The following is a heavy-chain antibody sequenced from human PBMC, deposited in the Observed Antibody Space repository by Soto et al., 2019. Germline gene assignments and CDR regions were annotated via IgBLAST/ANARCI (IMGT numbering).Heavy chain of an antibody. J-gene: IGHJ5*02. CDR3: VGDGTNTLRDWLDP. Sequence: SETLSLTCTVSGASISGFYWSWIRKSAGKGLEWIGRIYATGTTDYNPSLKSRVMMSVDTSKKQFSLKLRSVAAADTAVYYCVGDGTNTLRDWLDPWGQGISVTVSS. D-gene: IGHD1-1*01. CDR1: GASISGFY. V-gene: IGHV4-4*07. CDR2: IYATGTT.